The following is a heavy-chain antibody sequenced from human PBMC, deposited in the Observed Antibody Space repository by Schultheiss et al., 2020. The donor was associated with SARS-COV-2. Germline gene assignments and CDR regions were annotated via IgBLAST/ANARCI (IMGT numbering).Heavy chain of an antibody. J-gene: IGHJ4*02. CDR3: AKQRSSSSWYRQYYFDY. CDR1: GGSFSGYY. D-gene: IGHD6-13*01. Sequence: SETLSLTCAVYGGSFSGYYWSWIRQPPGKGLEWIGEINHSGRTNYNPSLKSRVTISVDTSKNQFSLKLSSVTAADTAVYYCAKQRSSSSWYRQYYFDYWGRGALVTGSS. V-gene: IGHV4-34*01. CDR2: INHSGRT.